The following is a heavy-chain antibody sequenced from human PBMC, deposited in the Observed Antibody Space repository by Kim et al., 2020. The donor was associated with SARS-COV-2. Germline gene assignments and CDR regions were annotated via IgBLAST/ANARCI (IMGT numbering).Heavy chain of an antibody. D-gene: IGHD2-15*01. J-gene: IGHJ4*02. V-gene: IGHV3-23*01. CDR3: AKDPFVRYCSGGSCYSVDY. Sequence: GGSLRLSCAASGFTFSSYAMSWVRQAPGKGLEWVSAISGSGGSTYYADSVKGRFTISRDNSKNTLYLQMNSLRAEDTAVYYCAKDPFVRYCSGGSCYSVDYWGQGTLVTVSS. CDR1: GFTFSSYA. CDR2: ISGSGGST.